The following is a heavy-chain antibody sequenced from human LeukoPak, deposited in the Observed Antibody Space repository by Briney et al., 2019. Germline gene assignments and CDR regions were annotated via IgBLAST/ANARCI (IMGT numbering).Heavy chain of an antibody. CDR3: ARVPGEGRALGKGNWFDH. CDR1: GGSISSYY. V-gene: IGHV4-59*01. Sequence: SETLSLTCTVSGGSISSYYGSWIRQPPGKGLEGIGYIYYSGSTNYNPSLRSRVTISVDTSKKQFSLKLSSVTAADTAVYYCARVPGEGRALGKGNWFDHWGQGTLVTVSS. J-gene: IGHJ5*02. CDR2: IYYSGST. D-gene: IGHD3-16*01.